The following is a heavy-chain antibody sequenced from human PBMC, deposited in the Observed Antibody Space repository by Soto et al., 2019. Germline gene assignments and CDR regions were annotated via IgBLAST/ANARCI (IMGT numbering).Heavy chain of an antibody. D-gene: IGHD3-3*01. J-gene: IGHJ6*02. Sequence: GGSLRLSCTASGFTFGDYAMSWVRQAPGKGLEWVGFIRSKAYGETTEYAASVKGRFTISRDDSKSIAYLQMNSLKTEDTAVYYCQVLRFLEWFGMDVWGQGTTVTVSS. CDR1: GFTFGDYA. V-gene: IGHV3-49*04. CDR2: IRSKAYGETT. CDR3: QVLRFLEWFGMDV.